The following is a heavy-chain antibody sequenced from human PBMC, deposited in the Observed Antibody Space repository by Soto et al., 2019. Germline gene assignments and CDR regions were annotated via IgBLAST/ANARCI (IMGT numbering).Heavy chain of an antibody. D-gene: IGHD3-3*01. Sequence: PGGSLRLSCAASGFTFSSYAMSWVRQAPGKGLEWVSAISGSGGSTYYADSVKGRFTISRDNAKNSLYLQMNSLRAEDTAVYYCASQEDDFWSGYLHWGQGTLVTVSS. CDR1: GFTFSSYA. V-gene: IGHV3-23*01. CDR3: ASQEDDFWSGYLH. J-gene: IGHJ4*02. CDR2: ISGSGGST.